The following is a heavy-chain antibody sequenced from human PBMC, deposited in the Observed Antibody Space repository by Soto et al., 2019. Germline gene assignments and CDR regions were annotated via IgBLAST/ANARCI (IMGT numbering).Heavy chain of an antibody. D-gene: IGHD5-12*01. CDR1: GGSINSYDSY. CDR3: ARDRQSEIVALIASYGMDV. V-gene: IGHV4-30-4*01. J-gene: IGHJ6*02. CDR2: IYAGENT. Sequence: QVQLQESGPGLVNPSQTLSLTCTVSGGSINSYDSYWSWLRQPPGGGLEWIGYIYAGENTYYNPSLKSRVTISVAPSTNQFSLKLNSVPAADPAVYDFARDRQSEIVALIASYGMDVWGQRHRVIVSS.